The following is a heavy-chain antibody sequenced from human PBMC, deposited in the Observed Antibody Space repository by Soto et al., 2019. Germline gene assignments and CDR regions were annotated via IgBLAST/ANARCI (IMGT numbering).Heavy chain of an antibody. CDR3: ARYCSSTSCYNYYYYYGMDV. J-gene: IGHJ6*02. Sequence: XESLNISCKGSGCSFTSYWISWVRQMPGKGLEWMGRIDPSDSYTNYSPSFQGHVTISADKSISTAYLQWSSLKASDTAMYYCARYCSSTSCYNYYYYYGMDVWGQGTTVTVSS. CDR1: GCSFTSYW. V-gene: IGHV5-10-1*01. CDR2: IDPSDSYT. D-gene: IGHD2-2*02.